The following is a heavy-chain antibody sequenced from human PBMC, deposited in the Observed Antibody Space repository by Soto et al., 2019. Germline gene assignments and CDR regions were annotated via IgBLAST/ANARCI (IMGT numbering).Heavy chain of an antibody. CDR2: INSDGSST. J-gene: IGHJ6*02. CDR3: ARRMTTANYYYYYGMDV. Sequence: EVQLVESGGGLVQPGGSLRLSCAASGFTLSSYWMHWVRQAPGKGLVWVSRINSDGSSTSYADSVKGRFTISRDNAKNTLYLQMNSLRAEDTAVYYCARRMTTANYYYYYGMDVWGQGTTVTVSS. V-gene: IGHV3-74*01. CDR1: GFTLSSYW. D-gene: IGHD4-4*01.